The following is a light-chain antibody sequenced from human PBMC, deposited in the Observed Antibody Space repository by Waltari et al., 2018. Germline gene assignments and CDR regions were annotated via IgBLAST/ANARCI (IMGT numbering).Light chain of an antibody. CDR3: MQALQTPRT. V-gene: IGKV2-28*01. CDR2: LGS. J-gene: IGKJ1*01. CDR1: QSLLHSNGYNY. Sequence: DIVMTQSPLSLPVTPGEPASISCSSSQSLLHSNGYNYLDWYLQKPGHSPQLLIYLGSNRASGVPDRFSGSGSGTDFTLKISRVEAEDVGVYYCMQALQTPRTFGQGTKVEIK.